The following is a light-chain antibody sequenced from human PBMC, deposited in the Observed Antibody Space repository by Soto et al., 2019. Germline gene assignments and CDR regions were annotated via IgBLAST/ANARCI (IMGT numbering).Light chain of an antibody. CDR2: DNN. J-gene: IGLJ1*01. CDR1: NSNIGNNY. V-gene: IGLV1-51*01. Sequence: QSVLTQPPSVSAAPGQTVTISCSGSNSNIGNNYVSWYQQLPGTAPKLLIYDNNKRPSGIPDRFSGSKSGTSATLGITGLQTGDEADYYCGTWDSSLSAGVVFGTGTKVTVL. CDR3: GTWDSSLSAGVV.